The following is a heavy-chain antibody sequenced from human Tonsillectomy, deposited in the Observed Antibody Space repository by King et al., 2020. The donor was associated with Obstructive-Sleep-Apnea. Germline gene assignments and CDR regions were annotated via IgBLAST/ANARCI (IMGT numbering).Heavy chain of an antibody. V-gene: IGHV3-23*04. Sequence: VQLVESGGGLVQPGGSLRLSCAASGFVFSSFALSWVRQAPGQGLEWVSSISTSGGRTNYADFVKGRFTISRDNSESTLYLQMNSLRGEDTAVYYCAEYERERLWGGVIVDYWGQGTLVTVSS. CDR3: AEYERERLWGGVIVDY. J-gene: IGHJ4*02. CDR2: ISTSGGRT. CDR1: GFVFSSFA. D-gene: IGHD3-16*02.